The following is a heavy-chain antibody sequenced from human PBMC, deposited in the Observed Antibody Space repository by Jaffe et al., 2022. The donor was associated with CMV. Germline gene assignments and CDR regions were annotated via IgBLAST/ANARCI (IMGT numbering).Heavy chain of an antibody. CDR2: IYYSGST. J-gene: IGHJ5*02. CDR1: GGSISSSSYY. CDR3: ARHEAYDSSGYYYPFGWFDP. D-gene: IGHD3-22*01. V-gene: IGHV4-39*01. Sequence: QLQLQESGPGLVKPSETLSLTCTVSGGSISSSSYYWGWIRQPPGKGLEWIGSIYYSGSTYYNPSLKSRVTISVDTSKNQFSLKLSSVTAADTAVYYCARHEAYDSSGYYYPFGWFDPWGQGTLVTVSS.